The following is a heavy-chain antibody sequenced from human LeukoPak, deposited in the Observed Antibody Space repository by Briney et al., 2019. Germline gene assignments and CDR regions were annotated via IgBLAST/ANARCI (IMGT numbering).Heavy chain of an antibody. V-gene: IGHV4-39*07. CDR2: IYYSGST. D-gene: IGHD3-10*01. CDR3: ARAMSGNGPLLLYYYYYMDV. CDR1: GGSISSSSYY. J-gene: IGHJ6*03. Sequence: SETLSLTCTVSGGSISSSSYYWGWTRQPPGKGLEWIGSIYYSGSTYYNPSLKSRVTMSVDTSKNQFSLKLSSVTAADTAVYYCARAMSGNGPLLLYYYYYMDVWGKGTTVTVSS.